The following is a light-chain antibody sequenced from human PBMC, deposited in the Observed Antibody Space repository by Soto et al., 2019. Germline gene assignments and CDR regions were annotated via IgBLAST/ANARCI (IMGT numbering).Light chain of an antibody. CDR2: DVT. CDR1: SSDVGAYNF. J-gene: IGLJ2*01. Sequence: QSALTQPASVSGSPGQSITISCTGTSSDVGAYNFVSWYQQHPGKAPKLMIYDVTNRPSGVSSRFSGSKSANTASLAISGLQAEDEADYYCSSYTPSNTLVFGGGTKVTVL. V-gene: IGLV2-14*03. CDR3: SSYTPSNTLV.